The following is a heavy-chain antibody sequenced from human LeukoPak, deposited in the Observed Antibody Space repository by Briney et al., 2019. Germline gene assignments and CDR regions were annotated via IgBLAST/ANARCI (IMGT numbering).Heavy chain of an antibody. CDR1: GFTFSGFS. D-gene: IGHD3-10*01. J-gene: IGHJ3*02. Sequence: GGSQRLSCAASGFTFSGFSMNWVRQAPGKGLEWASYISTTGSTIYYADSVKGRFTISRDNAKNSLYLQMNSLRGEDTAVYFCASGSYYGASSFDIWGQGTMVTVSS. V-gene: IGHV3-48*03. CDR3: ASGSYYGASSFDI. CDR2: ISTTGSTI.